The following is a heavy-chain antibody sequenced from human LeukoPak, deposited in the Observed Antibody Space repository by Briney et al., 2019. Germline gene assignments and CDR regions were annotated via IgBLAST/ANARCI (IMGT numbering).Heavy chain of an antibody. D-gene: IGHD6-19*01. J-gene: IGHJ4*02. CDR3: ARDITVAGNRFDY. Sequence: ASVKVSCKASGYTFTTYSITWVRQAPGQGLEWMGGIIPIFGTANYAQKFQGRVTITTDESTSTAYMELSSLRSEDTAVYYCARDITVAGNRFDYWGQGTLVTVSS. V-gene: IGHV1-69*05. CDR2: IIPIFGTA. CDR1: GYTFTTYS.